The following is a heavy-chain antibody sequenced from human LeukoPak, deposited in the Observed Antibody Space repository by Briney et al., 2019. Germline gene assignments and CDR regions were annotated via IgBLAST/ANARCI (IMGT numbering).Heavy chain of an antibody. CDR2: ISGSGGST. Sequence: HTGGSLRLSCAASGFTFSSYAMSWVRQAPGKGLEWVSAISGSGGSTYYADSVKGRFTISRDNSKNTLYLQMNSLRAEDTAVYYYAKAYSSSWYTLAFDYWGQGTLVTVSS. CDR1: GFTFSSYA. J-gene: IGHJ4*02. D-gene: IGHD6-13*01. CDR3: AKAYSSSWYTLAFDY. V-gene: IGHV3-23*01.